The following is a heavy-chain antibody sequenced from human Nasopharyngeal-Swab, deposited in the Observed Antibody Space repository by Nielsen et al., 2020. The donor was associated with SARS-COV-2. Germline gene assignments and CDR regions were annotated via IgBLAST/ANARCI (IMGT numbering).Heavy chain of an antibody. CDR1: GFTFSSYA. J-gene: IGHJ6*02. D-gene: IGHD3-3*01. V-gene: IGHV3-64D*06. CDR3: VKARITIFGVVISSYYYYGMDV. Sequence: GSLRLSCSASGFTFSSYAMHWVRQAPGKGLEYVSAISSNGGSTYYADSVKGRFTISRDNSKNTLYLQMSSLRAEDTAVYYCVKARITIFGVVISSYYYYGMDVWGQGTTVTVSS. CDR2: ISSNGGST.